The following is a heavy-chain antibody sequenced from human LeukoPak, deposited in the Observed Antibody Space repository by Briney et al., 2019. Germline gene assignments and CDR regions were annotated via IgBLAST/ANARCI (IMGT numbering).Heavy chain of an antibody. J-gene: IGHJ5*02. Sequence: ASVKVSCKASGYTFTGYYMHWVRQAPGQGLEWMGSINLNSGGTNYAQKFQGRVTMTRDTSISTAYMELSRLRSDDTAVYYCARGGYCSSTSCYLRSWFDPWGQGTLVTVSS. V-gene: IGHV1-2*02. CDR3: ARGGYCSSTSCYLRSWFDP. CDR1: GYTFTGYY. CDR2: INLNSGGT. D-gene: IGHD2-2*01.